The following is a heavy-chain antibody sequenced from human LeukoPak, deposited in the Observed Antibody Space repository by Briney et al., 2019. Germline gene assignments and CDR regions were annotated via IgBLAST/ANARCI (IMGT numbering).Heavy chain of an antibody. Sequence: SETLSLTCAVSGYSISSGYYWGWIRQPPGKGLEWIGSIYHSGSTYYNPSLKSRVTISVDISKSQFSLKLSSVTAADTAVYYCASSYCSGGSCYSGDAFDIWGQGTMVTVSS. D-gene: IGHD2-15*01. V-gene: IGHV4-38-2*01. CDR3: ASSYCSGGSCYSGDAFDI. J-gene: IGHJ3*02. CDR1: GYSISSGYY. CDR2: IYHSGST.